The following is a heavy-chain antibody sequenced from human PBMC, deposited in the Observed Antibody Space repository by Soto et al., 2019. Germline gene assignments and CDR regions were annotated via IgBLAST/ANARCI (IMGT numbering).Heavy chain of an antibody. J-gene: IGHJ3*02. D-gene: IGHD2-2*01. Sequence: SETLSLTCTFSGCSISSGGYYWSWIRQHPGKGLEWIGYIYYSGSTYYNPSLKSRVTISVGTSKNQFSLKLSSVTAADTAVYYCARDPSYCISTSCYGAFDIWGQGTMVTVSS. V-gene: IGHV4-31*03. CDR3: ARDPSYCISTSCYGAFDI. CDR1: GCSISSGGYY. CDR2: IYYSGST.